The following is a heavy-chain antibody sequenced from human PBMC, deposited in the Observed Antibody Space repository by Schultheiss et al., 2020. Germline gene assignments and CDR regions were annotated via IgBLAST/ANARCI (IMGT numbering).Heavy chain of an antibody. V-gene: IGHV1-69*01. CDR3: ARVDDYGFIDY. Sequence: KISCKASGGTFSSYAISWVRQAPGQGLEWMGGIIPIFGTANYAQKFQGRVTITADESTSTAYMELRSLRSDDTAVYYCARVDDYGFIDYWGQGTLVTVSS. D-gene: IGHD4-17*01. J-gene: IGHJ4*02. CDR1: GGTFSSYA. CDR2: IIPIFGTA.